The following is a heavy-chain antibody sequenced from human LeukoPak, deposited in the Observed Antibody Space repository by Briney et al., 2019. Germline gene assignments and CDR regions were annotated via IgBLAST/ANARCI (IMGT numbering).Heavy chain of an antibody. J-gene: IGHJ4*02. CDR3: ARDNYYSIDY. Sequence: GGSLRLSCGASGFTFSRAWMHWVRQAPGKGLVCVSRINSDGTSTVYADSVKGRFTISRDNTKNTVYLQMSGLGVDDTAVYYCARDNYYSIDYWGQGTLVTVSS. CDR1: GFTFSRAW. D-gene: IGHD1-26*01. V-gene: IGHV3-74*01. CDR2: INSDGTST.